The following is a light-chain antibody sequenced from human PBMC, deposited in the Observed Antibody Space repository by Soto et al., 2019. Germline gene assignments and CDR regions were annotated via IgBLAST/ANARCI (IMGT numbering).Light chain of an antibody. CDR3: AAWDDSLNGPV. CDR2: SNN. J-gene: IGLJ2*01. Sequence: QSVLTQPPSASGTPGERVTISCSGSSSNIGSNTVNWYQQLPGRAPNVLIYSNNQRPSGVPDRFSGSKSGTSASLAISGLQSEDEADYYCAAWDDSLNGPVLGGGTKLTVL. CDR1: SSNIGSNT. V-gene: IGLV1-44*01.